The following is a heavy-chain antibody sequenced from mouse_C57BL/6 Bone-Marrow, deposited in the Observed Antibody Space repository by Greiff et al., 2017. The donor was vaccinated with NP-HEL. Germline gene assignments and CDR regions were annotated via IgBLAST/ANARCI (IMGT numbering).Heavy chain of an antibody. Sequence: QVHVKQSGAELARPGASVKLSCKASGYTFTSYGISWVKQRTGQGLEWIGEIYPRSGNTYYNEKFKGKATLTADKSSSTAYMELRSLTSEDSAVYFCAREAPRQLRLRYYFDYWGQGTTLTVSS. J-gene: IGHJ2*01. CDR1: GYTFTSYG. CDR3: AREAPRQLRLRYYFDY. D-gene: IGHD3-2*02. V-gene: IGHV1-81*01. CDR2: IYPRSGNT.